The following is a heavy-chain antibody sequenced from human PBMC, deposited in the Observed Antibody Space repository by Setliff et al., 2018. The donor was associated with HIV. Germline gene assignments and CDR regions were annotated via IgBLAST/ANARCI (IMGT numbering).Heavy chain of an antibody. CDR3: AGPRGDEAFDI. D-gene: IGHD3-10*01. V-gene: IGHV1-69*11. CDR2: TISILETT. J-gene: IGHJ3*02. CDR1: GGTSSTHA. Sequence: SVKVSCKASGGTSSTHAMNWVRQAPGQGLEWIGQTISILETTDYAQKLQGRVTITADGPTNTFYMELSGLRSDDTAVYYCAGPRGDEAFDIWGQGTMVTVSS.